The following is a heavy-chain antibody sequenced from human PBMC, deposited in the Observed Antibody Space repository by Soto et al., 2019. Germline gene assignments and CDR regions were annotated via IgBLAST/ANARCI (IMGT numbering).Heavy chain of an antibody. D-gene: IGHD6-13*01. J-gene: IGHJ5*02. CDR1: EFTFSSYS. CDR3: ARDRSAAGTFGSGWFDP. V-gene: IGHV3-21*01. Sequence: PGGSLRLSCAGSEFTFSSYSMNWVRQAPGKGLEWVSSISSSSSYIYYADSVKGRFTISRDNAKNSLYLQMNSLRAEDTAVYYCARDRSAAGTFGSGWFDPWGRGTLVTVSS. CDR2: ISSSSSYI.